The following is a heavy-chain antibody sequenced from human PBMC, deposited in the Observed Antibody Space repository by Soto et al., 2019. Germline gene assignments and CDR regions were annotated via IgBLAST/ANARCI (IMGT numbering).Heavy chain of an antibody. Sequence: EVQLVESGGGLVKPGGSLRLSCAASGFTFSSYSMNWVRQAPGKGLEWVSSISSSSSYIYYADSVKGRFTISRDNAKNSLYLQMNNLRAEDTAVYYCARGDSVSPFDYWGQGTLVTVSS. V-gene: IGHV3-21*01. CDR1: GFTFSSYS. D-gene: IGHD3-10*01. J-gene: IGHJ4*02. CDR2: ISSSSSYI. CDR3: ARGDSVSPFDY.